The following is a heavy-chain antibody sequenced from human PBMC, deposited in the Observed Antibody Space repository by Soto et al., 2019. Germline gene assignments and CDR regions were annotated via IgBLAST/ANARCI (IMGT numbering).Heavy chain of an antibody. D-gene: IGHD6-19*01. CDR1: GFTFSTYA. Sequence: EVQLLESGGGLVQPGGSLRVSCVASGFTFSTYAMTWVRQAPGKGLEWVSIISGSGASTHYADSVKGRFTISRDNSKNTLYLQMNSLRAEDTAVYYCAKRYSVGWNAFDYWGQGTLVTVSS. V-gene: IGHV3-23*01. J-gene: IGHJ4*02. CDR2: ISGSGAST. CDR3: AKRYSVGWNAFDY.